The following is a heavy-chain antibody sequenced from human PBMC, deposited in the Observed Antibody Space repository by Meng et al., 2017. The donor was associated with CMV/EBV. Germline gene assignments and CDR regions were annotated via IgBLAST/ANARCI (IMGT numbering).Heavy chain of an antibody. V-gene: IGHV3-23*04. CDR1: GLTFGSYA. CDR2: ISGSGGST. D-gene: IGHD2-2*01. J-gene: IGHJ1*01. CDR3: AKDYTVVVPAAPRGPKNRPEYFQH. Sequence: EVQLVESGGGLVQPGGSLRLPCSASGLTFGSYAMSWVRQAQGKGLEWASAISGSGGSTYYADSVKGRFTISRDNSKNTLYLQMNSLRAEDSAVYYCAKDYTVVVPAAPRGPKNRPEYFQHWGQGTLVTVSS.